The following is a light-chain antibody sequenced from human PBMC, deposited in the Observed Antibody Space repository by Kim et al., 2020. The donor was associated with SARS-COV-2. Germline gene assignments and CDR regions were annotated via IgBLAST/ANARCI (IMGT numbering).Light chain of an antibody. CDR1: SSDVGSYNR. Sequence: QSALTQPPSVSGSPGQSVTISCSGTSSDVGSYNRVSWYQQPPGTAPKLMIYEVSHRPSGVPDRFSGSKSGNTASLTISGLQAEDEADYYCSSYTNSNTWVFGGGTQLTV. V-gene: IGLV2-18*02. CDR2: EVS. J-gene: IGLJ3*02. CDR3: SSYTNSNTWV.